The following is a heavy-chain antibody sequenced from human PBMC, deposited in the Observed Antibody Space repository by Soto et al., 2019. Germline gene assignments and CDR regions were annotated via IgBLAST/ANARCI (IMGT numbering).Heavy chain of an antibody. CDR2: ISSSSTI. Sequence: GGSLRLSCAASGFTLSSYSMNWVRQAPGKGLEWVSYISSSSTIYYADSVKGRFTISRDNAKNSLYLLDCSSTSCYLFYYYGMDVWGQGTTVTVSS. J-gene: IGHJ6*02. D-gene: IGHD2-2*01. CDR3: MDV. V-gene: IGHV3-48*01. CDR1: GFTLSSYS.